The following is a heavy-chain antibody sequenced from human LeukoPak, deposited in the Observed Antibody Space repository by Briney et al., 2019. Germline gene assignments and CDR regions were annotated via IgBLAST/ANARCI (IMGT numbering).Heavy chain of an antibody. J-gene: IGHJ5*02. V-gene: IGHV3-23*01. Sequence: GGSLRLSCAASGFTFSSYAMSWVRQAPGKGLEWVSAISGSGGSTYYADSVKGRFTISRDNSKNTLYLQMNSLKAEDTAVYYCAKVGYTWIQLSNWFDPWGQGTLVTVSS. CDR1: GFTFSSYA. CDR3: AKVGYTWIQLSNWFDP. D-gene: IGHD5-18*01. CDR2: ISGSGGST.